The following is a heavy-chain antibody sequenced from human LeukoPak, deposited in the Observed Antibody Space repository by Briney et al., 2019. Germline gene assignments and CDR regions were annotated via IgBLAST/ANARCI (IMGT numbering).Heavy chain of an antibody. J-gene: IGHJ5*02. CDR2: IIPIFGTA. CDR1: GYTFTSYY. V-gene: IGHV1-69*13. D-gene: IGHD1-1*01. Sequence: ASVKVSCKASGYTFTSYYMHWVRQAPGQGLEWMGGIIPIFGTANYAQKFQGRVTITADESTSTAYMELSSLRSEDTAVYYCARDQTGTPNWFDPWGQGTLVTVSS. CDR3: ARDQTGTPNWFDP.